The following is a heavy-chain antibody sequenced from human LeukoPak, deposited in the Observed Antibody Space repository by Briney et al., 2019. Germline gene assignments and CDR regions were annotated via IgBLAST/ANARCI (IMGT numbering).Heavy chain of an antibody. D-gene: IGHD6-19*01. CDR1: GFTFSSYA. CDR3: AKDSGWQWLVSWFDP. V-gene: IGHV3-23*01. Sequence: GGSLRLSCAASGFTFSSYAMSWVRQAPGKGLEWVSAISGSGGSTYYADSVKGRFTISRDNSKNTLYLQMNSLRAEDTAAYYCAKDSGWQWLVSWFDPWGQGTLVTVSS. J-gene: IGHJ5*02. CDR2: ISGSGGST.